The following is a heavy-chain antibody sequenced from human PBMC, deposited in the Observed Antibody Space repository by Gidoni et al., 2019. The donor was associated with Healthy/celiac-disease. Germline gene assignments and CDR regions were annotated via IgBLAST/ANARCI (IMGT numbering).Heavy chain of an antibody. D-gene: IGHD2-21*02. CDR1: GFTVSSYA. V-gene: IGHV3-30*04. CDR3: ARVRLPAYLRTQPYYGMDV. Sequence: QVQLVESGGGVVQPGRSLRLACAASGFTVSSYAMHWVRQAPRKGLEWVAVISYDGSNKYYADSVKGRFTISRDNSKNTLYLQMNSLRAEDTAVYYCARVRLPAYLRTQPYYGMDVWGQGTTVTVSS. CDR2: ISYDGSNK. J-gene: IGHJ6*02.